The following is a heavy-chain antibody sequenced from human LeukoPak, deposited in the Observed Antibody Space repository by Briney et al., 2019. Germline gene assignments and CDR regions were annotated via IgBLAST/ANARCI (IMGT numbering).Heavy chain of an antibody. CDR3: AKDRVLRYFDWLLSPFDY. D-gene: IGHD3-9*01. CDR2: ISGSGGST. CDR1: GFTFSSYE. V-gene: IGHV3-23*01. J-gene: IGHJ4*02. Sequence: GSLRLSCAASGFTFSSYEMNWVRQAPGKGLEWVSAISGSGGSTYYADSVKGRFTISRDNSKNTLYLQMNSLRAEDTAVYYCAKDRVLRYFDWLLSPFDYWGQGTLVTVSS.